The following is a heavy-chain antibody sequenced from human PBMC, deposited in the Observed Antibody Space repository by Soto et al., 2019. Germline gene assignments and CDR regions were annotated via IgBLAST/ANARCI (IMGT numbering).Heavy chain of an antibody. CDR3: ARSPRVTIFGVVKRGYYYGMDV. D-gene: IGHD3-3*01. V-gene: IGHV4-59*01. J-gene: IGHJ6*02. Sequence: ASETLSLTCTVSGGSISSYYWSWIRQPPGKGLEWIGYIYYSGSTNYNPSLKSRVTISVDTSKNQFSLKLSSVTAADTAVYYCARSPRVTIFGVVKRGYYYGMDVWGQGTTVTVSS. CDR1: GGSISSYY. CDR2: IYYSGST.